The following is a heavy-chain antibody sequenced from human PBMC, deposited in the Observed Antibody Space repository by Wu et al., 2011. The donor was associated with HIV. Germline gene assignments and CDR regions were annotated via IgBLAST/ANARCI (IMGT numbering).Heavy chain of an antibody. J-gene: IGHJ5*01. CDR1: GKGFPTSI. D-gene: IGHD1-20*01. CDR3: ARYSMRYSWSNNWFDS. V-gene: IGHV1-18*01. CDR2: INGYNGNS. Sequence: QVQLVQSGDEVKKPGASVKVSCKASGKGFPTSIVTWVRQAPGQGLEWLGWINGYNGNSRYRQNFQDRVSMSTDSATTTAYMELRSLRSDDTAVYFCARYSMRYSWSNNWFDSWGQGTLVIVSS.